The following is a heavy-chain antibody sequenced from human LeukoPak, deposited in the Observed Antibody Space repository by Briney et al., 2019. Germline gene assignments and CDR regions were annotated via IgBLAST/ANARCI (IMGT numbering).Heavy chain of an antibody. D-gene: IGHD3-10*01. CDR3: ASLLWFGDLSGEGDY. Sequence: SGTLSLTCTVSGGSISSYYWSWIRQPAGKGLEWIGRIYTSGSTNYNPSLKSRVTMSVDTSKNQFSLKLSSVTAADTAVYYCASLLWFGDLSGEGDYWGQGTLVTVSS. J-gene: IGHJ4*02. CDR1: GGSISSYY. CDR2: IYTSGST. V-gene: IGHV4-4*07.